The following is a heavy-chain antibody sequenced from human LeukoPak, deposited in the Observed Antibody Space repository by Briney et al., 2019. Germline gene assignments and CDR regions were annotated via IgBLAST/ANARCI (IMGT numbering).Heavy chain of an antibody. D-gene: IGHD3-10*01. CDR3: ARDLPSGDAFDT. CDR1: GGSISSYY. J-gene: IGHJ3*02. Sequence: SETLSLTCTVSGGSISSYYWSWIRQPPGKGLEWIGYIYYSGSTNYNPSLKSRVTISVDTSKNQFSLKLSSVTAADTAVYYCARDLPSGDAFDTWGQGTMVTVSS. V-gene: IGHV4-59*01. CDR2: IYYSGST.